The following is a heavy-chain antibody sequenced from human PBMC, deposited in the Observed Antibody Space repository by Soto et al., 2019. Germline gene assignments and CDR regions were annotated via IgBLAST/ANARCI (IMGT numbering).Heavy chain of an antibody. CDR3: ARGVAAAGTDWFDP. V-gene: IGHV1-8*01. D-gene: IGHD6-13*01. J-gene: IGHJ5*02. CDR2: MNPYSGDT. Sequence: QVQLVQSGAEVKKPGASVKVSCNASGYTFTSDDINWVRQDTGQGLEWMGWMNPYSGDTGYAQKFQGRVTMTRDTSISTAYMELSSLSSEDTAVYYCARGVAAAGTDWFDPWGQGTLVTVSS. CDR1: GYTFTSDD.